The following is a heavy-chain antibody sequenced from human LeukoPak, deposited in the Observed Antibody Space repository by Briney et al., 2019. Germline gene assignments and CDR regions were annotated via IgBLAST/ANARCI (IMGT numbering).Heavy chain of an antibody. V-gene: IGHV3-23*01. CDR2: ISGSGGST. Sequence: GGSLRLSCAASGFTFSSYAMSWVRQAPGKGLEWVSAISGSGGSTYYADSVKGRFTISRDNSKNTLYLQMNSLRAEDTAVYYCAKDTYGDYEGDYFDYWGQGTLVTVSS. J-gene: IGHJ4*02. CDR1: GFTFSSYA. CDR3: AKDTYGDYEGDYFDY. D-gene: IGHD4-17*01.